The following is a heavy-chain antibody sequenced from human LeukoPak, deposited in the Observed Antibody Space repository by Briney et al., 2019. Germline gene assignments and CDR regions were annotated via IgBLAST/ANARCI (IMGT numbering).Heavy chain of an antibody. D-gene: IGHD6-19*01. J-gene: IGHJ3*02. V-gene: IGHV3-23*01. CDR3: AKDRFTSSSGWGAFDI. CDR2: ISGSGGST. CDR1: GFTFSSYA. Sequence: GGSLRLSCAASGFTFSSYAMSWVRQAPGKGLEWVSAISGSGGSTYYADSVKGRFTVSRDNSKNTLYLQMNSLRAEDTAVYYCAKDRFTSSSGWGAFDIWGQGTMVTVSS.